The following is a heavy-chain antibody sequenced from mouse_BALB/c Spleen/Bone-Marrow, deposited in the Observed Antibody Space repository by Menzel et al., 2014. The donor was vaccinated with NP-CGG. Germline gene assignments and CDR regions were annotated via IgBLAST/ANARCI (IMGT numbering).Heavy chain of an antibody. J-gene: IGHJ1*01. CDR2: IYPGSGST. CDR3: TRDYYGSSYWYFDV. D-gene: IGHD1-1*01. V-gene: IGHV1S22*01. CDR1: GYTFTSYW. Sequence: LQQSGSELVRPGASVKLSCKASGYTFTSYWMHWVKQRHGRGLEWIGNIYPGSGSTNYDEKFKSKGTLTVDTSSSTAYMHLSSLTSEDSAVYYCTRDYYGSSYWYFDVWGAGTTVTVSS.